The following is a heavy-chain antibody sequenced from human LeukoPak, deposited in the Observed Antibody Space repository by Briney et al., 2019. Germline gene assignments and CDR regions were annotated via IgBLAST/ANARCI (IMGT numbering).Heavy chain of an antibody. J-gene: IGHJ6*02. CDR1: GFTFNRYW. Sequence: GGSLRLSCAASGFTFNRYWMHWVRQAPGKGLVWVSRIDSDGSSTNYVDSVKGRFTISRDNATNTLYLQMNSLRAEDTAVDYRAREDLFGYNCAYGIDVWGQGTTVTVSS. CDR3: AREDLFGYNCAYGIDV. V-gene: IGHV3-74*01. CDR2: IDSDGSST. D-gene: IGHD1-1*01.